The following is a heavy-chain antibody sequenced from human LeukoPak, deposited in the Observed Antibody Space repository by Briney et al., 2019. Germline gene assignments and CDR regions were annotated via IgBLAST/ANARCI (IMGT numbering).Heavy chain of an antibody. CDR1: GFTFSSYS. CDR2: ISSSSSYI. V-gene: IGHV3-21*01. J-gene: IGHJ4*02. D-gene: IGHD4-17*01. CDR3: ARSRDCGELTIDY. Sequence: GGSLRLSCAASGFTFSSYSMNWVRQAPGKGLEWVSSISSSSSYIYYADSVKGRFTISRDNAKNSLYLQMNSLRAEDTAVYYCARSRDCGELTIDYWGQGTLVTVSS.